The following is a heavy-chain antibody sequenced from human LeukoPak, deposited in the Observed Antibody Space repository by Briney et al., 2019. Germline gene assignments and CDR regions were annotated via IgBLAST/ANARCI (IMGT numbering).Heavy chain of an antibody. V-gene: IGHV3-7*01. Sequence: GGSLRLSCAASGFTFSSYSMNWVRQAPGKGLEWVANINQDGSGKYYLDSVKGRFTISRDNAKNSVYLQMNSLRAEDTAVYYCVRHVLRHGYWGQGTLVTVSS. CDR3: VRHVLRHGY. D-gene: IGHD6-25*01. J-gene: IGHJ4*02. CDR2: INQDGSGK. CDR1: GFTFSSYS.